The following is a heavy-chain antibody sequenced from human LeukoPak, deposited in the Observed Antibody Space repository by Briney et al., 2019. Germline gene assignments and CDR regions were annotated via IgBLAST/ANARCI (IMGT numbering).Heavy chain of an antibody. D-gene: IGHD6-13*01. V-gene: IGHV3-64*01. J-gene: IGHJ4*02. CDR1: GFTLSSYA. Sequence: GGSLRLSCAASGFTLSSYAMHWVRQAPGKGLEYVSAISSNGGSTYYANSVKGRFTISRDNSKNTLYLQMNSLRAEDTAVYYCAKGRIAAAGRGDYWGQGTLVTVSS. CDR2: ISSNGGST. CDR3: AKGRIAAAGRGDY.